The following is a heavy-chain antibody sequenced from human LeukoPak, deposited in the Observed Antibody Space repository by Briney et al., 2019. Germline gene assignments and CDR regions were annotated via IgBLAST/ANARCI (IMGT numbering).Heavy chain of an antibody. D-gene: IGHD1-26*01. V-gene: IGHV3-53*01. J-gene: IGHJ4*02. Sequence: GGSLRLSCAASGFTVSSNYMSWVRQAPGKGLEWVSIIYSGGSTFYADSVKGRFTISRDNAKNSLYLQMNSLRAEDTAVYYCARGYIVGATLFAKYYFDYWGQGTLVTVSS. CDR1: GFTVSSNY. CDR2: IYSGGST. CDR3: ARGYIVGATLFAKYYFDY.